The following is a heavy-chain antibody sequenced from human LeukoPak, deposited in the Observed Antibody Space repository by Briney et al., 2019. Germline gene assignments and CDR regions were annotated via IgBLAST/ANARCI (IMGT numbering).Heavy chain of an antibody. V-gene: IGHV3-72*01. Sequence: PGGSLRLSCAASGFTFSDHYMYWVRQAPGKGLEWVARTRNKANSYTTEYAASVKGRFTISRDDSKNSLYLQMNSLKTEDTAVYYCARANTAMASYYFDYWGQGTLVTVSS. CDR1: GFTFSDHY. D-gene: IGHD5-18*01. J-gene: IGHJ4*02. CDR3: ARANTAMASYYFDY. CDR2: TRNKANSYTT.